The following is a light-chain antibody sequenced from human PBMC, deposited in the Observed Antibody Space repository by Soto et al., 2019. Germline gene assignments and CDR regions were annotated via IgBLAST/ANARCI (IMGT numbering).Light chain of an antibody. CDR2: GAS. Sequence: EIVLTQSPGTLSLSSGERATLSCRASQSVRSNYLAWYQQKPGQAPRLLIYGASSRATGIPDRFGGSGSGTDFTLTIRRLEPEDVAGYSCQQYASSPLTFGGGTKVEIK. J-gene: IGKJ4*01. V-gene: IGKV3-20*01. CDR3: QQYASSPLT. CDR1: QSVRSNY.